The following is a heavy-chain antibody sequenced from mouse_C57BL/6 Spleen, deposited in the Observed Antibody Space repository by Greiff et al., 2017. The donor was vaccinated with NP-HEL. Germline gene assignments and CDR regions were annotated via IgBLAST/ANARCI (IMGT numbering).Heavy chain of an antibody. CDR1: GYSITSGYD. Sequence: DVKLQESGPGMVKPSQSLSLTCTVTGYSITSGYDWHWIRHFPGNKLEWMGYISYSGSTNYNPSLKSRISITHDTSKNHFFLKLNSVTTEDTATYYCARGIYYDYDALAYWGQGTLVTVSA. CDR2: ISYSGST. D-gene: IGHD2-4*01. V-gene: IGHV3-1*01. CDR3: ARGIYYDYDALAY. J-gene: IGHJ3*01.